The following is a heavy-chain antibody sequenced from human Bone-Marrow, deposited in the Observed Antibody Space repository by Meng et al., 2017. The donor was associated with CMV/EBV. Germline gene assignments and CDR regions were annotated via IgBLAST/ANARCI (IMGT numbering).Heavy chain of an antibody. CDR1: GGTFSSYA. CDR2: IIPILGIA. V-gene: IGHV1-69*10. D-gene: IGHD2-2*01. J-gene: IGHJ5*02. Sequence: SVKVSCKASGGTFSSYAISWVRQAPGQGLEWMGGIIPILGIANYAQKFQGRVTITADKSTSTAYMELSSLRSEDTAVYYCARVIDCSSTSCYLLGWFDPWGQGTLVTVSS. CDR3: ARVIDCSSTSCYLLGWFDP.